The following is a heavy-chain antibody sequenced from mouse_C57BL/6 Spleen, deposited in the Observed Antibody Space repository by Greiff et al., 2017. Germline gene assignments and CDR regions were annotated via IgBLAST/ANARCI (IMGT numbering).Heavy chain of an antibody. V-gene: IGHV1-7*01. J-gene: IGHJ1*03. CDR3: ARSSNWYFDG. D-gene: IGHD1-1*01. CDR2: IYPSRGYT. CDR1: GYTFTSYW. Sequence: QVQLKESGAELAKPGASVKLSCKASGYTFTSYWMHWVKQRPGQGLEWIGYIYPSRGYTKYNQKFKDKSTLTADKSSSTAYMQLSSLTYEDSAVYYCARSSNWYFDGGGTGTTVTVSS.